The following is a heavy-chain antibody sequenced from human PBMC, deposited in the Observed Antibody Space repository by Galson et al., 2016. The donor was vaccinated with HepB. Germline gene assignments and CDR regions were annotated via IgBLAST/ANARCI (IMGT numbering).Heavy chain of an antibody. CDR3: ARAEARWSVYSSFFDYFYYMDV. CDR2: IYSGGST. V-gene: IGHV3-66*01. Sequence: SLRLSCAASGFTVSNNYMSWVRQAPAKGLEWVSVIYSGGSTYYADSVKGRFTISIDNSKDTLYLLVNSLRAEDTAVYYCARAEARWSVYSSFFDYFYYMDVWGKGTTVTVSS. J-gene: IGHJ6*03. D-gene: IGHD3-3*01. CDR1: GFTVSNNY.